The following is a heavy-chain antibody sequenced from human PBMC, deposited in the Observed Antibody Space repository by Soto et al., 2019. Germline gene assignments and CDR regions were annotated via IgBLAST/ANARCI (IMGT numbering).Heavy chain of an antibody. Sequence: ASVTVSCQASGYTFTGYYMHWVRQAPGQGLEWMGWINPNSGGTNYAQKFQGWVTMTRDTSISTAYMELSRLRSDDTAVYYCARSGGGYCSGGSCFDAFDIWGQGTMVTVSS. J-gene: IGHJ3*02. CDR2: INPNSGGT. D-gene: IGHD2-15*01. CDR3: ARSGGGYCSGGSCFDAFDI. CDR1: GYTFTGYY. V-gene: IGHV1-2*04.